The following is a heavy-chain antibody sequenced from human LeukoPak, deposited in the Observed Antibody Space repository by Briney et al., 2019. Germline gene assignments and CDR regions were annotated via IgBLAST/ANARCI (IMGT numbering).Heavy chain of an antibody. J-gene: IGHJ6*02. CDR1: GGSFSNYN. D-gene: IGHD2-2*01. CDR3: ARDCSSTSCSPGYYYGMDV. V-gene: IGHV4-34*09. Sequence: SETLSLTCAVYGGSFSNYNWTWIRQPPGKGLEWIGEINHSGSTNYNPSLKSRVTISVDTSKNQFSLKLSSVTAADTAVYYCARDCSSTSCSPGYYYGMDVWGQGTTVTVSS. CDR2: INHSGST.